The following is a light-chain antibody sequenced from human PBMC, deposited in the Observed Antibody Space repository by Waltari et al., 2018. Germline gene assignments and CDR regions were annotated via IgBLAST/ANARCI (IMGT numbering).Light chain of an antibody. V-gene: IGKV3-20*01. Sequence: EVVLTQSPGTLSLSPGEGATLSCRASQSVSRSLAWYQQKPGQAPRLLIYDASSRATGIPDRFSGSGSGTDVSLTISRLEPEDFAVYYCQKYGSLPATFGQGTKVEIK. J-gene: IGKJ1*01. CDR3: QKYGSLPAT. CDR2: DAS. CDR1: QSVSRS.